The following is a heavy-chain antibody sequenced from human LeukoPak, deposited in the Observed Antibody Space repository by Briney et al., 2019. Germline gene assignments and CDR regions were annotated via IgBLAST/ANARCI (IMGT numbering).Heavy chain of an antibody. CDR3: ARKGRGAYYYDSGYYFDY. D-gene: IGHD3-22*01. J-gene: IGHJ4*02. CDR2: INHSGST. Sequence: SETLSLTCAVYGGSFSGYYWSWIRQPPGKGLEWIGEINHSGSTNYNPSLKSRVTISVDTSKNQLSLKLSSVTAADTAVYYCARKGRGAYYYDSGYYFDYWGQGTLVTVSS. CDR1: GGSFSGYY. V-gene: IGHV4-34*01.